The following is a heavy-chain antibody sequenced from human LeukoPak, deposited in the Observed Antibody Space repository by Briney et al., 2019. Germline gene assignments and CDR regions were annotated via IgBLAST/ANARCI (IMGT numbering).Heavy chain of an antibody. Sequence: SETLSLTCAVYGGSFRGYYWSWIRQPPGKGLEWIGEINHSGSTNYNPSLKSRVTISVDTSKNQFSLKLSSVTAADTAVYYCARAVVVDRLIDYWGQGTLVTVSS. D-gene: IGHD2-15*01. V-gene: IGHV4-34*01. CDR2: INHSGST. CDR1: GGSFRGYY. J-gene: IGHJ4*02. CDR3: ARAVVVDRLIDY.